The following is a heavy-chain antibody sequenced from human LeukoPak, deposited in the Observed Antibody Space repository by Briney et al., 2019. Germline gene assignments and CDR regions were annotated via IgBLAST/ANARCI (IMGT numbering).Heavy chain of an antibody. Sequence: GGSLRLSCTAAGFTFGDYAMSCVRQAPGKGLEWVGFIRSKAYGGTTEYAASVKGRFTISRDDSKSIAYLQMNSLKTEDTAVYYCTRFRYYDILTGYHGDAFDIWGQGTMVTVSS. CDR2: IRSKAYGGTT. CDR3: TRFRYYDILTGYHGDAFDI. CDR1: GFTFGDYA. D-gene: IGHD3-9*01. V-gene: IGHV3-49*04. J-gene: IGHJ3*02.